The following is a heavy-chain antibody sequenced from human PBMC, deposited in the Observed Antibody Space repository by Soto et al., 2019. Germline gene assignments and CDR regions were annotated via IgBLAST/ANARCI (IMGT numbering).Heavy chain of an antibody. V-gene: IGHV3-23*01. J-gene: IGHJ4*02. D-gene: IGHD2-8*01. CDR1: GFTCSSYS. Sequence: EVQLLESGGGFVQPGGSLRLSCVASGFTCSSYSMSWARQSPGKGLWRVSAISGSTGSTYYADSVKVRFTISRDNSKNTLLLQRDSLRAEDTARYYCAKNPVCTTSTCYFDHWGEGTLVTVSS. CDR3: AKNPVCTTSTCYFDH. CDR2: ISGSTGST.